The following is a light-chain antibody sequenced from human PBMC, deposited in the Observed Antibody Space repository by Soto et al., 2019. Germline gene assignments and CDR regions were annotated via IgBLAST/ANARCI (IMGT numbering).Light chain of an antibody. V-gene: IGLV2-14*01. J-gene: IGLJ1*01. CDR1: SSDIGTYDY. CDR2: EVN. Sequence: QSALTQPASVSGSPGQSITISCTGSSSDIGTYDYVSWYQHHPGKAPKLLIFEVNNRPSGVSNRFSGSKSGNTASLTISGLQAEDEADYYCCSYASSSSYVFGTGTKVTVL. CDR3: CSYASSSSYV.